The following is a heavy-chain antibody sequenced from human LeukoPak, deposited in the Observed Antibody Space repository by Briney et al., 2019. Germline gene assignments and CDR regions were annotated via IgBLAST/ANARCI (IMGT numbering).Heavy chain of an antibody. V-gene: IGHV3-20*04. Sequence: GGSLRLSCAASGFIFDDYGMSWVRQAPGKGLEWVSGINWNGDSTGYADSVKGRFTISRDNAKNSLYLQMNSLRAEDTAVYYCAKDYAGGWPKRGMDVWGKGATVTVSS. CDR3: AKDYAGGWPKRGMDV. J-gene: IGHJ6*03. CDR1: GFIFDDYG. D-gene: IGHD3-16*01. CDR2: INWNGDST.